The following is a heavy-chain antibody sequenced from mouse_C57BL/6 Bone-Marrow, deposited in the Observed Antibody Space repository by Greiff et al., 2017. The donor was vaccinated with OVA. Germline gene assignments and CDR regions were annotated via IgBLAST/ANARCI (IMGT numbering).Heavy chain of an antibody. CDR3: TRDGYYYWYFDV. V-gene: IGHV5-9-1*02. CDR1: GFTFSSYA. D-gene: IGHD2-3*01. J-gene: IGHJ1*03. CDR2: ISSGGDYI. Sequence: EVQGVESGEGLVKPGGSLKLSCAASGFTFSSYAMSWVRQTPEKRLEWVAYISSGGDYIYYADTVKGRFTISRDNARNTLYLKMSSLKSEDTAMYYCTRDGYYYWYFDVWGTGTTVTVSA.